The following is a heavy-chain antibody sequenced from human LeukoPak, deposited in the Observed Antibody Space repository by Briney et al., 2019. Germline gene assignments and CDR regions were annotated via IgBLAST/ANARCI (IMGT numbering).Heavy chain of an antibody. D-gene: IGHD2-15*01. CDR1: GGSISNYY. Sequence: PSETLSLTCTVSGGSISNYYWSWIRQPPGKGLEWIGYIYYSGSTNYNPSLKSRVTISVDTSKNQFSLKLSSVTAADTAVYYCARSVEGYCSGGSCYSYYYYMDVWGKGTTVTVSS. J-gene: IGHJ6*03. CDR3: ARSVEGYCSGGSCYSYYYYMDV. CDR2: IYYSGST. V-gene: IGHV4-59*01.